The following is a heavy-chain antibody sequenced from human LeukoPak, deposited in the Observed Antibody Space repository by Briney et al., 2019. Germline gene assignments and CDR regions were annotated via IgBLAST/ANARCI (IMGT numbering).Heavy chain of an antibody. V-gene: IGHV4-34*01. J-gene: IGHJ4*02. CDR1: GGSFSGYY. Sequence: SETLSLSCAVYGGSFSGYYWSWNRQPPGKGLEWIGEINHSGSTNYNPSLKSRVTISVDTSKNQFSLKLSSVTAADTAVYYCARGRGYGILTGDTHFDYWGQGTLVTVSS. D-gene: IGHD3-9*01. CDR2: INHSGST. CDR3: ARGRGYGILTGDTHFDY.